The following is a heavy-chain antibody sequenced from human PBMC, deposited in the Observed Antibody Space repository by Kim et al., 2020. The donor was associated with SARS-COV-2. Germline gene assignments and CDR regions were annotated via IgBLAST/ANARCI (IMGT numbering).Heavy chain of an antibody. CDR3: AKDDIATTGGGSFDY. Sequence: GGSLRLSCAASGFTFNIYAMNWVRQAPGKGLEWVSVISNSGSSTYYADSVKGRFTISRDNSKNTLYLQMNSLRAEDTAVYYCAKDDIATTGGGSFDYWGQGTLVTVSS. CDR1: GFTFNIYA. CDR2: ISNSGSST. D-gene: IGHD6-13*01. V-gene: IGHV3-23*01. J-gene: IGHJ4*02.